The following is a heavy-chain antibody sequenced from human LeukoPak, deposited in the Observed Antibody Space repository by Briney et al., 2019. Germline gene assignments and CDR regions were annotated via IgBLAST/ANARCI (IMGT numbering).Heavy chain of an antibody. CDR1: GYTFIDYY. CDR3: ARGRSFGELGVY. J-gene: IGHJ4*02. D-gene: IGHD3-10*01. V-gene: IGHV1-2*02. CDR2: INPSSDVT. Sequence: AAVKVSCKASGYTFIDYYMQWMRQAPGQGLEWMGSINPSSDVTNYAQNFQGRVTMTRDTFIRTAYMELSRLTSDDTAVYYCARGRSFGELGVYWGQGTLLTVSS.